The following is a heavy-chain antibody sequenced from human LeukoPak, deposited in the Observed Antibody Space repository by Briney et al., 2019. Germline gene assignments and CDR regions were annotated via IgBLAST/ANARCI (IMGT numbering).Heavy chain of an antibody. J-gene: IGHJ4*02. CDR3: AREDHSNYEY. Sequence: PGGSLRLSCAASGFTFSSYWMSWVRQAPGKGLEWVASIKQDGTEKYYVDSVKGRFTISKDNAKNSLYLQMNSLGAEDTAVYYCAREDHSNYEYWGQGTLVTVSS. CDR1: GFTFSSYW. V-gene: IGHV3-7*01. CDR2: IKQDGTEK. D-gene: IGHD4-11*01.